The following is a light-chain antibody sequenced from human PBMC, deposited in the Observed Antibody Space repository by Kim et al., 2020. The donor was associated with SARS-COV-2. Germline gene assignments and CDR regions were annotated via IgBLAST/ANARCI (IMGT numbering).Light chain of an antibody. J-gene: IGLJ2*01. CDR2: GNN. Sequence: WVTISCTGRSSIIGAGYDVHWYQQLPGTAPNLLIYGNNNRPSGVPDRFSVSKSGTSASLAITGLQAEDEAAYHCQSYDSSLSGLVFGGGTQLTVL. V-gene: IGLV1-40*01. CDR3: QSYDSSLSGLV. CDR1: SSIIGAGYD.